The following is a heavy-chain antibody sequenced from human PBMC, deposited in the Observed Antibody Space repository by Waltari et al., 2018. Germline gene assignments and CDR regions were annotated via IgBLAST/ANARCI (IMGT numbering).Heavy chain of an antibody. CDR2: VQRSWRT. V-gene: IGHV4-4*02. J-gene: IGHJ4*02. CDR3: ARDRGRGIYLDT. D-gene: IGHD2-15*01. Sequence: QLQLQESGPRLVKPSGTLSLTCAVSGDSMSSTGWWSWVRQSPGKGLQWIGQVQRSWRTNYNPSFASRVSISVDTSTNQFSRKLTSATAADTAVYFCARDRGRGIYLDTWGQGTLVTVSP. CDR1: GDSMSSTGW.